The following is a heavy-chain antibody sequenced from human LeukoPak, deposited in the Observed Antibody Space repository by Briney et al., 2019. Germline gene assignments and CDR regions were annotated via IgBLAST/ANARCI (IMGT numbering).Heavy chain of an antibody. CDR1: GFTFSSYN. CDR3: ARARLKLNYYMDV. J-gene: IGHJ6*03. V-gene: IGHV3-21*01. Sequence: GGSLRLSCAASGFTFSSYNMNWVRQAPGKGLEWVSSITSGSSYIYYADSVKGRFTISRDNAKNSLYLQMNSLRAEDTAVYYCARARLKLNYYMDVWGKGTTVTISS. CDR2: ITSGSSYI. D-gene: IGHD3-10*01.